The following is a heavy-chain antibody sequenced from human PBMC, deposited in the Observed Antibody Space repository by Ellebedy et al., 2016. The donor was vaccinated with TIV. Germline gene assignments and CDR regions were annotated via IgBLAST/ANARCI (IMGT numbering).Heavy chain of an antibody. CDR1: GSSITNYY. J-gene: IGHJ5*02. CDR2: IYHTGST. V-gene: IGHV4-59*01. CDR3: ARVLTTVTTWSNWFDP. Sequence: SETLSLXXTVSGSSITNYYWSWIRQPPGKGLEWIGYIYHTGSTKYNPSLKSRVTISVDTSKNQFSLKLSSVTAADTAVYYCARVLTTVTTWSNWFDPWGQGTLVTVSS. D-gene: IGHD4-17*01.